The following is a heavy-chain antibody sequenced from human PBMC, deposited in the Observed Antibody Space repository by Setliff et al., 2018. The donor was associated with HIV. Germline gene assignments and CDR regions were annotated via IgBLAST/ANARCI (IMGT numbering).Heavy chain of an antibody. CDR1: GYTFTSYY. CDR2: IHPSGGST. Sequence: ASVKVSCKASGYTFTSYYIHWVRQAPGQGLEWMGVIHPSGGSTSYAQSFQDRVTMTRDTSTSTVYMDLSSLRSDDTAVYYCARTNGYCSGGSCYYDDAFDIWGQGTMVTVSS. J-gene: IGHJ3*02. V-gene: IGHV1-46*01. CDR3: ARTNGYCSGGSCYYDDAFDI. D-gene: IGHD2-15*01.